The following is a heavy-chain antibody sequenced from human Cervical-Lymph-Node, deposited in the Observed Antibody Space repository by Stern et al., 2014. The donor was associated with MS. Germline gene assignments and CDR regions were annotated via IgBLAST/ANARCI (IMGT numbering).Heavy chain of an antibody. D-gene: IGHD6-19*01. CDR3: AKVYGSGPFDY. CDR2: VSVSDGST. V-gene: IGHV3-23*04. J-gene: IGHJ4*02. CDR1: GFTFSGYA. Sequence: ELQLVESGGTLVQPGGSLRLSCAASGFTFSGYAISWARQAPGKGREWVSVVSVSDGSTFYAYSVKCRFTISRYNSKNTLFLQMNSLRAEDTAVYYCAKVYGSGPFDYWGQGTLVTVSS.